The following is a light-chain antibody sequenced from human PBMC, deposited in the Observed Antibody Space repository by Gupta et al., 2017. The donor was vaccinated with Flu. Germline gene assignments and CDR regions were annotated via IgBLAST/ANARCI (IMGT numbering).Light chain of an antibody. J-gene: IGKJ1*01. Sequence: DIQMTQSPSSLSASVGDRVTITCRASQDIKNYLAWFQQKPGKAPKSLIYAASRLHSGVPSKFSGSGSGTDFTLTISSLQPEDFAIYYCQQEDRYPWTFGQGTRVEI. CDR2: AAS. CDR1: QDIKNY. CDR3: QQEDRYPWT. V-gene: IGKV1-16*02.